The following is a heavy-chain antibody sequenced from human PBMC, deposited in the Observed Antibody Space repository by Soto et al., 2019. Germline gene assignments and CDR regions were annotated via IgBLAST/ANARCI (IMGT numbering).Heavy chain of an antibody. V-gene: IGHV3-48*01. D-gene: IGHD5-12*01. CDR2: ISSSGSTK. Sequence: GGSLRLSCAASGFTFNNYGLNWVRRAPGKGLEWVSYISSSGSTKYYAESVKGRFTISRDNAKKSMYLQINSLRAEDTAVYYCARDVNTLATIGFDYWGQGTLVTVSS. J-gene: IGHJ4*02. CDR3: ARDVNTLATIGFDY. CDR1: GFTFNNYG.